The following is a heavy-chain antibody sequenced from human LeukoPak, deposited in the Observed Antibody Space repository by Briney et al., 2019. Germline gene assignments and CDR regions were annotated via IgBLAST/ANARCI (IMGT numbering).Heavy chain of an antibody. V-gene: IGHV3-23*01. Sequence: GGSLRLSCAASGFTFSSYAMSWVRQAPGKGLEWVSAISGSGGSTYYADSVKGRFTISRDISKNTLFLQMDSLRLEDTAVYYCAKGPKLGDGFHCDYWGQGTLVTVSS. CDR3: AKGPKLGDGFHCDY. D-gene: IGHD5-24*01. CDR1: GFTFSSYA. J-gene: IGHJ4*02. CDR2: ISGSGGST.